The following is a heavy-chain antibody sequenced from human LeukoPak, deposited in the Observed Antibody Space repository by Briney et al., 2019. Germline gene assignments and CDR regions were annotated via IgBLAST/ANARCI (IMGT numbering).Heavy chain of an antibody. V-gene: IGHV4-34*01. CDR3: ASEGNYYGSGSLDAFDI. D-gene: IGHD3-10*01. J-gene: IGHJ3*02. CDR2: INHSGST. Sequence: PSETLSLTCAVYGGSFSGYYWSWIRQPPGKGLEWLGEINHSGSTNYNPSLKSRVPIPVDTSKNQFSLKLSSVTAADTAVYYCASEGNYYGSGSLDAFDIWGQGTMVTVSS. CDR1: GGSFSGYY.